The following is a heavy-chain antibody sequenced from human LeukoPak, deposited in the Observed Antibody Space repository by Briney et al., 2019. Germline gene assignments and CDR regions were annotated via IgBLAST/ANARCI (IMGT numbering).Heavy chain of an antibody. Sequence: GASVKVSCKASGYTFTSYYMHWVRQAPGQGLEWMGIINPSGGSTSYAQKFQGRVTMTRDTSTSTVYMELSSLRSEDTAVYYRARGTRLRLGELSLRHAFDIWGQGTMVTVSS. CDR3: ARGTRLRLGELSLRHAFDI. CDR2: INPSGGST. J-gene: IGHJ3*02. V-gene: IGHV1-46*01. D-gene: IGHD3-16*02. CDR1: GYTFTSYY.